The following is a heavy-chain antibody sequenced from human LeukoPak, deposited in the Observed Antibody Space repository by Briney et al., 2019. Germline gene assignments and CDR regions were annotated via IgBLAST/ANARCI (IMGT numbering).Heavy chain of an antibody. J-gene: IGHJ5*02. V-gene: IGHV3-30*18. D-gene: IGHD1-26*01. Sequence: GGSLRLSCAASGFTFSSYGMHWVRQAPGKGLEWVAVISYDGSNKYYADSVKGRFTISRDNSKNTLYLQMNSLRAEHTAVYYCAKDQSGSYYNWFDPWGQGTLVTVSS. CDR2: ISYDGSNK. CDR3: AKDQSGSYYNWFDP. CDR1: GFTFSSYG.